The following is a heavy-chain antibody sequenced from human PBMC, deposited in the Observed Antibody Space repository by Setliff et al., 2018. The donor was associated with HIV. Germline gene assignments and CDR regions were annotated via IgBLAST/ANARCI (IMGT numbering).Heavy chain of an antibody. CDR2: LYGSGDS. V-gene: IGHV3-66*03. J-gene: IGHJ4*02. D-gene: IGHD6-25*01. CDR3: ARVLPYNSALDN. Sequence: LRLSCAASGFTVSSTYMAWVRQAPGKRPEWVSTLYGSGDSYHADSVKGRFTLSRDTSKNTMYLQMNSLRREDTAVYYCARVLPYNSALDNWGQGTLVTVSS. CDR1: GFTVSSTY.